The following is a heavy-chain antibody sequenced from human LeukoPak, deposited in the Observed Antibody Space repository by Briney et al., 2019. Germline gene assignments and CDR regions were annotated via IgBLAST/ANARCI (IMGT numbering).Heavy chain of an antibody. D-gene: IGHD5-18*01. V-gene: IGHV3-23*01. J-gene: IGHJ4*02. CDR1: GFTFSSYA. CDR2: ARASGSAT. Sequence: GGSLRLSCAASGFTFSSYAMNWVRQTPGKGLEWVSTARASGSATYYADSVKGRFAISRDDSKSTLYLQMTNLRAEDTALYYCAKRYGNAWYQFAYWGRGTLVTVSS. CDR3: AKRYGNAWYQFAY.